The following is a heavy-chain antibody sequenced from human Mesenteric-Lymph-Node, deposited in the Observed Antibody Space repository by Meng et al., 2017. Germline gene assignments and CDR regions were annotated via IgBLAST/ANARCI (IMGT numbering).Heavy chain of an antibody. CDR2: INHSGST. V-gene: IGHV4-34*01. Sequence: VVLQESGPGLVKPSGPLSLPCAVFGGSFSGYSWSWIRQPPGKGLEWIGEINHSGSTNSNPSLKSRVTISVDTSKNQFSLKLSSVTAADTAVYYCARVCSPTHIVVVTARRWFDPWGQGTLVTVSS. CDR3: ARVCSPTHIVVVTARRWFDP. D-gene: IGHD2-21*02. J-gene: IGHJ5*02. CDR1: GGSFSGYS.